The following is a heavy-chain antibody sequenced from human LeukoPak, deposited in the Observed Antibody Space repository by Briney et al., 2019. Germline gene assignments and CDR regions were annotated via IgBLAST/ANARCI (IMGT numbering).Heavy chain of an antibody. Sequence: GGSLRLSCAASGFTFSDYYMSWIRQAPGKGLEWVSYGSSSGRTIFYADSVKGRFTISRDNAKNSLYLQMNSLRAEDTAVYYCARETGIRGPTYFDYWGQGTLVTVSS. CDR2: GSSSGRTI. CDR1: GFTFSDYY. CDR3: ARETGIRGPTYFDY. V-gene: IGHV3-11*01. D-gene: IGHD3-10*01. J-gene: IGHJ4*02.